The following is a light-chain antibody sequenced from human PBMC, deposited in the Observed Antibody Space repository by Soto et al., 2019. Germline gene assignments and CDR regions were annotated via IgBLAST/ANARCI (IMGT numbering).Light chain of an antibody. CDR1: SSDVGGYNY. Sequence: QSVLTQPASVSGSPGQSITISCTGTSSDVGGYNYVSWYQQHPGKAPKLMIYDVINRPSGVSNRFSGSQSGNSASLTISGLPADDEADYYCSSYTSSSTYVVLGGGTKLTVL. V-gene: IGLV2-14*03. J-gene: IGLJ2*01. CDR2: DVI. CDR3: SSYTSSSTYVV.